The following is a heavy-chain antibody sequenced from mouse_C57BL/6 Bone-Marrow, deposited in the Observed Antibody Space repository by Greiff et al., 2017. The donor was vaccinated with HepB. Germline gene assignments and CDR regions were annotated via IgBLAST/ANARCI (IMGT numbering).Heavy chain of an antibody. V-gene: IGHV5-2*01. CDR3: ARHSPHYYGSSYYYAMDY. Sequence: EVQWVESGGGLVQPGESLKLSCESNEYEFPSHDMSWVRKTPEKRLELVAAINSDGGSTYYPDTMERRFIISRDNTKKTLYLQMSSLRSEDTALYYCARHSPHYYGSSYYYAMDYWGQGTSVTVSS. CDR1: EYEFPSHD. CDR2: INSDGGST. J-gene: IGHJ4*01. D-gene: IGHD1-1*01.